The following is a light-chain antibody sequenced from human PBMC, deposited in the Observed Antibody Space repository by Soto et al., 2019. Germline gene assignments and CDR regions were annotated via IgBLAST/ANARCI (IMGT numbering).Light chain of an antibody. V-gene: IGKV1-9*01. Sequence: IQLTQSPSSLSASVGDRVTITCRASQDINSYLAWYQQKPGKAPNLLIYAGTSLQSGVPSRFSGSGSETEFTLTISRLQPDDFATYFCHSRAFGQGTRLEIK. CDR3: HSRA. CDR2: AGT. CDR1: QDINSY. J-gene: IGKJ5*01.